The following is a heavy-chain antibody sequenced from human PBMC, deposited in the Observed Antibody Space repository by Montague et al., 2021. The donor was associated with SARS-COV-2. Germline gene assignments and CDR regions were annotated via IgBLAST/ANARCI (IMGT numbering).Heavy chain of an antibody. J-gene: IGHJ4*02. CDR1: GVSVTDYY. CDR2: VLYNKGT. CDR3: ARGFDY. V-gene: IGHV4-59*02. Sequence: SETLSLTCTVSGVSVTDYYWSWIRQPPGKGLEWVGDVLYNKGTNFNPSLKSRVAISVDTSKNQFSLKLSSVTAADTAVCYCARGFDYWGQGTLVAVSS.